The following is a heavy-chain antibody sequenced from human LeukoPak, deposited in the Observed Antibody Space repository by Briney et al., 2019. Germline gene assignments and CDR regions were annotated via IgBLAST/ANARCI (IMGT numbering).Heavy chain of an antibody. D-gene: IGHD4-17*01. V-gene: IGHV3-23*01. CDR2: ISGSGGST. Sequence: GGSLRLSCAASRFTFSSYAMSWVRQTPRKGLEWVSAISGSGGSTYYAYSVKGRFTISRDNSKNTLYLQMDSLRAEGTAVYYCAKDYYGDSYFDYWGQGTLVTVSS. CDR3: AKDYYGDSYFDY. CDR1: RFTFSSYA. J-gene: IGHJ4*02.